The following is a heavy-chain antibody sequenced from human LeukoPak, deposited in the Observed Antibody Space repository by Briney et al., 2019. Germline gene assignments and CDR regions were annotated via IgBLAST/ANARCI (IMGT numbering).Heavy chain of an antibody. D-gene: IGHD3-16*01. CDR1: GFTFSSYG. V-gene: IGHV3-33*01. J-gene: IGHJ4*02. Sequence: PGRSLRLSCAASGFTFSSYGMHWVRQAPGKGLEWVAVIWYDGSNKYYADSVKGRFTISRDNSKNTLYLQMNSLRAEDTAVYYCARGRAFGGVIGYWGQGTPVTVSS. CDR3: ARGRAFGGVIGY. CDR2: IWYDGSNK.